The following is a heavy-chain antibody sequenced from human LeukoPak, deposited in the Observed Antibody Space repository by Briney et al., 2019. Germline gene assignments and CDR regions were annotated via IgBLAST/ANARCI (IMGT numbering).Heavy chain of an antibody. CDR1: GGSISSYY. Sequence: SETLSLTCTVSGGSISSYYWSWIRQPPGKGLEWIGYIYYSGSTNYNPSLKSRVTIPVDTSKNQFSLKLSSVTAADTAVYYCARLRYCSSTSCEVXFDYWGQGTLVTVSS. CDR2: IYYSGST. J-gene: IGHJ4*02. CDR3: ARLRYCSSTSCEVXFDY. D-gene: IGHD2-2*01. V-gene: IGHV4-59*08.